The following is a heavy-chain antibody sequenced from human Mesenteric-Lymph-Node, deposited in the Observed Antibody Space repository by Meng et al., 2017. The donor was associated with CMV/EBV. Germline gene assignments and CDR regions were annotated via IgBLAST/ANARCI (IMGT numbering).Heavy chain of an antibody. Sequence: GESLKISCGASGFIFSNYGMHWVRQAPGKGLEWVTFIRFDGSNEYYADSVKGRFTISRDNSKNTLFLHMNSLRPEDTAVYYCAKDKAVVGTNYYYYYGVDVWGQGTTVTVSS. J-gene: IGHJ6*02. CDR2: IRFDGSNE. D-gene: IGHD1-26*01. V-gene: IGHV3-30*02. CDR1: GFIFSNYG. CDR3: AKDKAVVGTNYYYYYGVDV.